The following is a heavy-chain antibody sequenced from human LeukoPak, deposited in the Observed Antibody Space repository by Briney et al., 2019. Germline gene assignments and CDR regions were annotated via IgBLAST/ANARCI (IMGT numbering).Heavy chain of an antibody. CDR3: ARDRDTAMEEYFQH. J-gene: IGHJ1*01. V-gene: IGHV1-2*02. Sequence: ASVKVSCKASGYTFTGYYMHWVRQAPGQGLEWMGWINPNSGGTNYAQKLQGRVTMTTDTSTSTAYMELRSLRSDDTAVYYCARDRDTAMEEYFQHWGQGTLVTVSS. CDR2: INPNSGGT. D-gene: IGHD5-18*01. CDR1: GYTFTGYY.